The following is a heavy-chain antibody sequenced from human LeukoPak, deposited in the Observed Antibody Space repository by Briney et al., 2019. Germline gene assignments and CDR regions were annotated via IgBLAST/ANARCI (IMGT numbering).Heavy chain of an antibody. CDR1: GFTFSSYS. CDR3: APPKGLAKGAFDI. J-gene: IGHJ3*02. Sequence: GGSLRLSCAASGFTFSSYSMNWVRQAPGKGLEWVSYISSSSSTIYYADSVKGRFTISRDNAKNSLYLQMNSLRAEDTAVYYCAPPKGLAKGAFDIWGQGTMVTVSS. CDR2: ISSSSSTI. V-gene: IGHV3-48*04. D-gene: IGHD6-19*01.